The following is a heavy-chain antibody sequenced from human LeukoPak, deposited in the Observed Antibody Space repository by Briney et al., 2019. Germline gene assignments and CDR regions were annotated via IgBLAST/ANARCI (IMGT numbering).Heavy chain of an antibody. CDR2: ISSSSSYI. CDR3: ARVREWLPYYYYGMDV. D-gene: IGHD5-12*01. CDR1: GFTLTSYG. Sequence: GGSLRLSCAASGFTLTSYGMHWVRQAPGKGLEWVSSISSSSSYIYYADSVKGRFTISRDNAKNSLYLQMNSLRAEDTAVYYCARVREWLPYYYYGMDVWGQGTTVTVSS. V-gene: IGHV3-21*01. J-gene: IGHJ6*02.